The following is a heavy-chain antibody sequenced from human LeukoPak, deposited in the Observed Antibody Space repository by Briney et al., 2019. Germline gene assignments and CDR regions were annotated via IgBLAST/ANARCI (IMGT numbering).Heavy chain of an antibody. J-gene: IGHJ4*02. D-gene: IGHD3-10*01. V-gene: IGHV4-34*01. CDR1: GGSFSGYY. Sequence: PSETLSLTCAVYGGSFSGYYWSWIRQPPGKGLEWIGEINQSGSTNYNPSLKSRVTISVDTSKNQFSLKLSSVTAADTAVYYCASRNPYYYGSGSYKVSFDYWGQGTLVTVSS. CDR3: ASRNPYYYGSGSYKVSFDY. CDR2: INQSGST.